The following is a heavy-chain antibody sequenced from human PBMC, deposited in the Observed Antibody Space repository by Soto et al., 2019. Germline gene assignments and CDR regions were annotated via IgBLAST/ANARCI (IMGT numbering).Heavy chain of an antibody. CDR1: GDRVSSNSAA. Sequence: SPTLSLPCAISGDRVSSNSAAWNWIRQSPSRGLEWLGRTYYRSKWYNDYAVSVKSRITINPDTSKNQFSLQLNSVTPEDTAVYYCARVLPGALADYDYIWGSYRPNDAFDIWGQGTMVTVSS. V-gene: IGHV6-1*01. D-gene: IGHD3-16*02. CDR3: ARVLPGALADYDYIWGSYRPNDAFDI. J-gene: IGHJ3*02. CDR2: TYYRSKWYN.